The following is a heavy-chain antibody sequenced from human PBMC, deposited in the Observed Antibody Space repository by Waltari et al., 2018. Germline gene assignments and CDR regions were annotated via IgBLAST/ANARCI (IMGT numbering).Heavy chain of an antibody. V-gene: IGHV1-46*01. J-gene: IGHJ6*02. CDR3: ARVFSGATIRNYYYYGMDV. D-gene: IGHD5-12*01. CDR1: GYTFTSYY. CDR2: ISPSGGST. Sequence: QVPLVQSGAEVKKPGASVKVSCKASGYTFTSYYLHWVRQAPGQGLEWMGIISPSGGSTSDAQKFQGRVTMTRDTSTSTVYMDLSSLRSEDTAVYYCARVFSGATIRNYYYYGMDVWGQGTTVTVSS.